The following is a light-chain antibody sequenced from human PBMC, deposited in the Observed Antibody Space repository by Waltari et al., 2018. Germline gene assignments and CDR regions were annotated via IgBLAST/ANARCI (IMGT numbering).Light chain of an antibody. CDR3: QQYNSYSLFT. CDR1: QNINNW. V-gene: IGKV1-5*03. J-gene: IGKJ3*01. CDR2: KTS. Sequence: DIQMTQSPSTLSVSVGDRVIITCRASQNINNWLAWYQQKPGKPPNLLIYKTSSLESGVPSRFSGSGSGTEFTLTISCLQPDDFATYYCQQYNSYSLFTFGPGTKVEIK.